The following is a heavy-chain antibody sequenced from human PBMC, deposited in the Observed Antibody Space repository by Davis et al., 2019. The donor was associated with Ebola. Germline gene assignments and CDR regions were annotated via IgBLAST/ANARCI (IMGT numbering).Heavy chain of an antibody. J-gene: IGHJ5*02. CDR1: GFTFSSYW. Sequence: GESLKISCAASGFTFSSYWMSWVRQAPGKGLEWVANIKQDGSETYYVDSVNGRFTISRDNAKNSLYLQLNSLRAEDTAVYCAREMTTVTTGWFDPWGQGTLVTVSS. D-gene: IGHD4-17*01. CDR2: IKQDGSET. CDR3: AREMTTVTTGWFDP. V-gene: IGHV3-7*01.